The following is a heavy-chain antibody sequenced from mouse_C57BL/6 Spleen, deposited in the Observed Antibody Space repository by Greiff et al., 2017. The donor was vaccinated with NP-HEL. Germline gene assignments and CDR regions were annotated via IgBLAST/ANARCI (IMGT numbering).Heavy chain of an antibody. J-gene: IGHJ4*01. V-gene: IGHV1-66*01. Sequence: VQLKESGPELVKPGASVKISCKASGYSFTSYYIHWVKQRPGQGLEWIGWIYPGSGNTKYNEKFKGKATLTADTSSSTAYMQLSSLTSEDSAVYYCARTRDYYAMDYWGQGTSVTVSS. CDR1: GYSFTSYY. CDR2: IYPGSGNT. CDR3: ARTRDYYAMDY.